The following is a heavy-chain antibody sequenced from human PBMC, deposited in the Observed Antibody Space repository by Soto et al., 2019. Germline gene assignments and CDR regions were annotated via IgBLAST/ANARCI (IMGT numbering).Heavy chain of an antibody. D-gene: IGHD3-22*01. CDR2: VIPMFGTA. V-gene: IGHV1-69*01. CDR3: ARGWGLDTSDYYYAY. J-gene: IGHJ4*02. CDR1: GGTFSRYA. Sequence: QVQLVQSGAEVKKPGSSVKVSCKAAGGTFSRYAISWVRQAPGQGLVWMGVVIPMFGTANYAQKFKGRVTITADESTSTAYMVFRGLRSEDTAIYYCARGWGLDTSDYYYAYWGQGTLVTVSS.